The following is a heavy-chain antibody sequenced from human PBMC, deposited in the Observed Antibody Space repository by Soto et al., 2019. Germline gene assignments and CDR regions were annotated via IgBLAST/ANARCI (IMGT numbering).Heavy chain of an antibody. Sequence: AGGSLRLSCAASGFTFSSYAMHWVRQAPGKGLEWVTVISYDGNNKYYADSVEGRFTISRDNSKNTLYLQMNSLRTEDTGVYYCARSQQTTVTSPIADPWGKGTRVTVSS. J-gene: IGHJ5*02. CDR2: ISYDGNNK. CDR3: ARSQQTTVTSPIADP. V-gene: IGHV3-30-3*01. D-gene: IGHD4-17*01. CDR1: GFTFSSYA.